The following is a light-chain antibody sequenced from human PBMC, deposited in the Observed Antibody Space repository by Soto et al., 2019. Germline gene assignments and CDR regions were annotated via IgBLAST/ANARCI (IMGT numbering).Light chain of an antibody. Sequence: DIQMTQSPSTLSASVGDRVTITCRASQSISSWLAWYQQKPGKAPRLLIYKASNLESGVPSRFSGSGSGTEFTLTISSLQPDDSATYYCQQYKDNWTFGQGTKVEIK. CDR1: QSISSW. J-gene: IGKJ1*01. CDR2: KAS. CDR3: QQYKDNWT. V-gene: IGKV1-5*03.